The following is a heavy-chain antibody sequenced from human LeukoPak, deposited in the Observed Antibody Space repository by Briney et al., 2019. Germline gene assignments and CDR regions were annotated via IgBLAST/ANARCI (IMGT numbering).Heavy chain of an antibody. CDR1: GGTFSSYA. CDR2: INPNSGGT. CDR3: ARELLWFGELRPFDY. V-gene: IGHV1-2*06. J-gene: IGHJ4*02. Sequence: ASVKVSCKASGGTFSSYAISWVRQAPGQGLEWMGRINPNSGGTNYAQKFQGRVTMTRDTSISTAYMELSRLRSDDTAVYYCARELLWFGELRPFDYWGQGTLVTVSS. D-gene: IGHD3-10*01.